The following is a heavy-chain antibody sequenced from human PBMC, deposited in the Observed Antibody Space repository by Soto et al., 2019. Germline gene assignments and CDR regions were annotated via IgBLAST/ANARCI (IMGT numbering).Heavy chain of an antibody. CDR3: ARDRGDGYNSFDY. CDR2: ISSSSSYT. D-gene: IGHD5-12*01. CDR1: GFTFSDYN. Sequence: GGSLRLSCAASGFTFSDYNMSWIRQAPGKGLEWVSYISSSSSYTNYADSVKGRFTISRDNAKNSLYLQMNSLRAEDTAVYYCARDRGDGYNSFDYWGHGTLVTSSS. J-gene: IGHJ4*01. V-gene: IGHV3-11*06.